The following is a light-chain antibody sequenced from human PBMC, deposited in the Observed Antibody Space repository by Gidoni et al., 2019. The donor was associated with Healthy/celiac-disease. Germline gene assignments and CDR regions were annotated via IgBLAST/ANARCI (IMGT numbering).Light chain of an antibody. V-gene: IGLV3-19*01. CDR1: SLRSYY. Sequence: SSELTQDPGVSVVLGQTVRITCQGDSLRSYYASWYQQKPGQAPVLVIYGKSNRPSGIPDRFSGSSSGNADSLILTGAQAEDEADYYCNSRDSSGYHVIFGGGTKLTV. J-gene: IGLJ2*01. CDR2: GKS. CDR3: NSRDSSGYHVI.